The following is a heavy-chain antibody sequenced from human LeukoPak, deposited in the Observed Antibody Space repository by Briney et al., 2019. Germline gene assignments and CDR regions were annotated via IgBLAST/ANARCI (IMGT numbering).Heavy chain of an antibody. Sequence: PGGSLRLSCAASGFTFSSYSMNWVRQAPGKGLEWVSSISSSSSYIYYADSVKGRFTISRDNAKNSLYLQMNSLRAEDTAVYYCARVIWAEAGIDYWGQGTLVTVSS. CDR1: GFTFSSYS. CDR3: ARVIWAEAGIDY. V-gene: IGHV3-21*01. J-gene: IGHJ4*02. D-gene: IGHD6-13*01. CDR2: ISSSSSYI.